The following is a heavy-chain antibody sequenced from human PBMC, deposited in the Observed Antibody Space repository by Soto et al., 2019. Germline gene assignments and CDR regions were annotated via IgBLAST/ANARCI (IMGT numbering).Heavy chain of an antibody. Sequence: VQLVESGGGLVQPGRSLRLSCAASGFTFDDYAMHWVRQAPGKGLEWVSGISWNSGSIGYADSVKGRFTISRDNAKNSLYLQMNSLRAEDTALYYCAKAKPGYSSGWYGDYYYYMDVWGKGTTVTVSS. CDR3: AKAKPGYSSGWYGDYYYYMDV. CDR1: GFTFDDYA. D-gene: IGHD6-19*01. V-gene: IGHV3-9*01. CDR2: ISWNSGSI. J-gene: IGHJ6*03.